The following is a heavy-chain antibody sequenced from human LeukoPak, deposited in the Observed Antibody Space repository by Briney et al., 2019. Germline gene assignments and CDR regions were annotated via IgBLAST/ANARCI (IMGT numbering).Heavy chain of an antibody. CDR2: INDGGNII. D-gene: IGHD1-26*01. CDR3: AGGPQFSGSHGF. Sequence: PGGSLRLSCEVSGFTFSNFEMAWVRQGPGIGLEWLAYINDGGNIIRYADTVRGRFTISRDSVKKSGFLQMNSLRVDDTAIYYWAGGPQFSGSHGFWGQGTLVTVSS. CDR1: GFTFSNFE. J-gene: IGHJ4*02. V-gene: IGHV3-48*03.